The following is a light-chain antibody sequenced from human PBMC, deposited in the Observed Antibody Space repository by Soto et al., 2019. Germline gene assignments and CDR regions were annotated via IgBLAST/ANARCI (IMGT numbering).Light chain of an antibody. J-gene: IGKJ5*01. CDR2: DAS. CDR3: QQRSNWPT. V-gene: IGKV3-11*01. CDR1: QSVSSY. Sequence: EIAMTQSPATLSVSPGGRATLSCRASQSVSSYLAWYQQKPGQAPRLLIYDASNRATGIPARFSGSGSGTDFTLTISSLEPEDFAVYYCQQRSNWPTFGQGTRLEIK.